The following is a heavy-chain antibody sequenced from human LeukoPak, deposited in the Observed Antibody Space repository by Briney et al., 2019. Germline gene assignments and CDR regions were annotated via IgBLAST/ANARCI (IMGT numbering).Heavy chain of an antibody. CDR3: ATLRYYDSRINAFDI. J-gene: IGHJ3*02. CDR1: GGSISSYY. V-gene: IGHV4-59*01. D-gene: IGHD3-22*01. Sequence: SETLSLTCTVSGGSISSYYWSWIRQPPGKGLEWTGYIYYSGSTNYNPSLKSRVTISVDTSKNQFSLKLSSVTAADTAVYYCATLRYYDSRINAFDIWGQGTMVTVSS. CDR2: IYYSGST.